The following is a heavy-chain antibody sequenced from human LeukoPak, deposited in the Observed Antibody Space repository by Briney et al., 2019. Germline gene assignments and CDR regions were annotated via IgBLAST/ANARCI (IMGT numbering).Heavy chain of an antibody. D-gene: IGHD2-2*01. V-gene: IGHV4-39*07. CDR2: IYYSGST. CDR1: GGSISSSSYY. CDR3: AREPLVPAAVGIDY. Sequence: SETLSLTCTVSGGSISSSSYYWGWIRQPPGKGLEWIGSIYYSGSTYYNPSLKSRVTISVDTSKNQFSLKLSSVTAADTAVYYCAREPLVPAAVGIDYWGQGTLVTVSS. J-gene: IGHJ4*02.